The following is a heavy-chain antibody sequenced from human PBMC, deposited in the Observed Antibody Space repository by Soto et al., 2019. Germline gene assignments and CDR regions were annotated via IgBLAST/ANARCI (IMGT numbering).Heavy chain of an antibody. J-gene: IGHJ5*02. CDR3: ARVGTIFFWFDP. Sequence: SVKVSCKASGGTFSSYAISCVRQAPGQGLEWMGGIIPIFGTANYAQKFQGRVTITADESTSTAYMELSSLRSEDTAVYYCARVGTIFFWFDPWGQGTLVTVSS. CDR2: IIPIFGTA. V-gene: IGHV1-69*13. D-gene: IGHD3-9*01. CDR1: GGTFSSYA.